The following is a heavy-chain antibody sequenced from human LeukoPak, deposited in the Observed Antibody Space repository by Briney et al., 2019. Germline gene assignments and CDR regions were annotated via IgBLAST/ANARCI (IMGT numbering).Heavy chain of an antibody. J-gene: IGHJ4*02. Sequence: GWSLRLSCAASGFTVSSNYMSWVRQAPGKGLEWVSVIYIGGSTSYADSVKGRFTISRDNSKNTLYLQMNSLRAEDTAVYYCARANTDMVFLFDYWGQGTLVTVSS. CDR2: IYIGGST. CDR3: ARANTDMVFLFDY. CDR1: GFTVSSNY. V-gene: IGHV3-66*01. D-gene: IGHD5-18*01.